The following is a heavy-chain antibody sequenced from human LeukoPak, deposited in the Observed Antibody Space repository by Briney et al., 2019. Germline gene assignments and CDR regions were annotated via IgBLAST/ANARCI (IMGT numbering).Heavy chain of an antibody. V-gene: IGHV1-2*02. CDR2: INPNSGGT. CDR3: ARVRRYCSSTSCYVC. CDR1: GYTFTGYY. J-gene: IGHJ4*02. D-gene: IGHD2-2*01. Sequence: ASVKVSCKASGYTFTGYYMHWVRQAPGQGLEWMGWINPNSGGTNYAQKFQGRVTMTRDTSISTAYMELSGLRSDDTAVYYCARVRRYCSSTSCYVCWGQGTLVTVSS.